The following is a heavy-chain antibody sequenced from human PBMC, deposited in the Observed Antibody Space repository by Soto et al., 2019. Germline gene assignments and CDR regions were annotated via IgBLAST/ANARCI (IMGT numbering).Heavy chain of an antibody. V-gene: IGHV3-13*01. CDR2: IGTAGDT. CDR3: ARALTPGRTKKVPAAMVGTPSYYYGMDV. Sequence: GGSLRLSCAASGFTFSSYDMHWVRQATGKGLEWVSAIGTAGDTYYPGSVKGRFTISRENAKNSLYLQMNSLRAEDTAVYYCARALTPGRTKKVPAAMVGTPSYYYGMDVWGQGTTVTVSS. D-gene: IGHD2-2*01. CDR1: GFTFSSYD. J-gene: IGHJ6*02.